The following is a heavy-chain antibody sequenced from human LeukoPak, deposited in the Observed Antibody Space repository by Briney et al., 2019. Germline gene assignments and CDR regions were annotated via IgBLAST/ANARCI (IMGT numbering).Heavy chain of an antibody. CDR2: ISAYNGNT. J-gene: IGHJ5*02. V-gene: IGHV1-18*01. CDR1: GYTFTTYG. CDR3: AFKLELPPSEVWFDP. Sequence: ASVKVSCKASGYTFTTYGISWVRQAPGQGLEWMGWISAYNGNTIYAQKLQGRVTMTTDTSTSTVYMELRSLRSDDTAVYYCAFKLELPPSEVWFDPWGQGTLVTASS. D-gene: IGHD1-7*01.